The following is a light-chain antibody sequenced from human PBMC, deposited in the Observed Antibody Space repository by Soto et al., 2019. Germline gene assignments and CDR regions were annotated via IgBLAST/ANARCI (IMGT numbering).Light chain of an antibody. Sequence: EIVLTQSPAPLSLSPGERATLSCRASPTLNTRYFAWYQQKPGQAPRLLIYSSSSSATGVPDRFSGSGSGTDFTLTISRLEPEDFAVYYCHHYGTSPLTFGQGTKLEIK. CDR3: HHYGTSPLT. CDR2: SSS. V-gene: IGKV3-20*01. J-gene: IGKJ2*01. CDR1: PTLNTRY.